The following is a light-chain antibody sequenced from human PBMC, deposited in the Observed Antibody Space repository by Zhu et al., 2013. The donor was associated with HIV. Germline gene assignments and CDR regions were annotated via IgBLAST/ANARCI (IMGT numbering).Light chain of an antibody. V-gene: IGKV1-5*01. CDR3: QQANRFPLT. CDR1: QSISSW. Sequence: GDRVTITCRASQSISSWSAWYQQKPGKAPKLLIYDASSLESGVPSRFSGSGSGTEFTLTISSLQPDDFATYYCQQANRFPLTFGGGTEGGGSN. CDR2: DAS. J-gene: IGKJ4*01.